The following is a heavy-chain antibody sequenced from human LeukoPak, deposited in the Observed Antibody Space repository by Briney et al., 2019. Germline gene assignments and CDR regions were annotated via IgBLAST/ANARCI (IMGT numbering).Heavy chain of an antibody. V-gene: IGHV4-59*01. CDR1: GGSISSYY. CDR3: ARADRLQSWGY. CDR2: IYYSGST. D-gene: IGHD4-11*01. J-gene: IGHJ4*02. Sequence: KPSETLSLTCTVSGGSISSYYWSWIRQPPVKGLEWIGYIYYSGSTNYNPSLKSRVTISVDTSKNQFSLKLSSVTAADTAVYYCARADRLQSWGYWGQGTLVTVSS.